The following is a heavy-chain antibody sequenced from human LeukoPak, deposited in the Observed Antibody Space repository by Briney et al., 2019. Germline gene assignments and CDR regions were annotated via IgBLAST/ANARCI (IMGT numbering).Heavy chain of an antibody. Sequence: GGSQRLSCAASGFTFSSYWMHWVRQLPGKGLVWVSRIESDGSATYADSVKGRFTISRDKAKNTLYLQMNSLRAEDTAVYYCARASSVGAVWTIDYWGQGTLVTVSS. CDR1: GFTFSSYW. CDR2: IESDGSA. J-gene: IGHJ4*02. CDR3: ARASSVGAVWTIDY. V-gene: IGHV3-74*01. D-gene: IGHD1-26*01.